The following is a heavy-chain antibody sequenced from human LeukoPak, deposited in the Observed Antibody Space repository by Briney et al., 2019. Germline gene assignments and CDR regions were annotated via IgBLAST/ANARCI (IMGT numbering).Heavy chain of an antibody. V-gene: IGHV1-2*02. CDR3: ASGGRLYESSGYYHDY. J-gene: IGHJ4*02. CDR1: GYTFTGYY. CDR2: INPNSGGT. Sequence: ASVKVSCKASGYTFTGYYMHWVRQAPGQGLEWMGCINPNSGGTNYAQKFQGRVTMTRDTSISTAYMELSRLRSDDTAVYYCASGGRLYESSGYYHDYWGQGTLVTVSS. D-gene: IGHD3-22*01.